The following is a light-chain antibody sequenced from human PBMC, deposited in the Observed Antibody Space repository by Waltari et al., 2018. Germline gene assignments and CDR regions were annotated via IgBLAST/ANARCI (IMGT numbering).Light chain of an antibody. CDR2: LGS. V-gene: IGKV2-28*01. Sequence: DIVMTQSPLSLPVTPGEPASISCRSSQSLLHSNGYNYLDWYLQKPGQSPQLLIYLGSNRASGVPERFSGSGSGTDVTLKISRVEAEDVGVYYCMQALQTPWTFGQGTKVEIK. J-gene: IGKJ1*01. CDR3: MQALQTPWT. CDR1: QSLLHSNGYNY.